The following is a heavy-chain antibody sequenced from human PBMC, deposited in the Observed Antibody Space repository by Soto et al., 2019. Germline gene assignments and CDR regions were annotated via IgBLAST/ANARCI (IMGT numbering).Heavy chain of an antibody. CDR1: GASINDYY. J-gene: IGHJ5*02. CDR3: ARVDGSGTYSIIDL. V-gene: IGHV4-59*01. CDR2: IYYNGNT. D-gene: IGHD3-10*01. Sequence: SETLSLTCSVSGASINDYYWAWIRQPPGKGLEWVGYIYYNGNTNYNPSLKSRGTISLDTSQSQFSLSLRSVTAADSAVYFCARVDGSGTYSIIDLWGPGILVTAPQ.